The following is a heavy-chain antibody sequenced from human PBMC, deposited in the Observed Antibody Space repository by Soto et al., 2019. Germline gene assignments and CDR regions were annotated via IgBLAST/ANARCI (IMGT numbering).Heavy chain of an antibody. CDR2: LNSDGSTT. CDR3: AKGRVVVITYDAFDI. Sequence: GGSLRLSCAASGFSFSSYWMHWVRQAPGKGLVWVSRLNSDGSTTNYADSVKGRFTISRDNAKNSLYLQMNSLRAEDTALYYCAKGRVVVITYDAFDIWGQGTMVTVSS. CDR1: GFSFSSYW. V-gene: IGHV3-74*01. D-gene: IGHD3-22*01. J-gene: IGHJ3*02.